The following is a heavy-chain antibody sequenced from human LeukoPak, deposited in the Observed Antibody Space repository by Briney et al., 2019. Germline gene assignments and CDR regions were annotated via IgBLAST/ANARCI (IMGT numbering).Heavy chain of an antibody. CDR3: ARAKIVVVTAAPVDY. CDR2: INPNSGGT. D-gene: IGHD2-21*02. Sequence: ASVKVSCKASGYTFTGYYMYWVRQAPGQRLEWMGRINPNSGGTNYAQTFQGRVTMTRDTSISTAYMQWSRLRSDDTAVYYCARAKIVVVTAAPVDYWGQGTLVTVSS. J-gene: IGHJ4*02. V-gene: IGHV1-2*06. CDR1: GYTFTGYY.